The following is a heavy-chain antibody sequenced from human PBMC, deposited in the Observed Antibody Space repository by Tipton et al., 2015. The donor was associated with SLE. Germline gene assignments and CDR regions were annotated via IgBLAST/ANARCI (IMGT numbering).Heavy chain of an antibody. D-gene: IGHD3-22*01. V-gene: IGHV4-4*08. CDR2: IYTSGST. J-gene: IGHJ4*02. CDR1: GGSISSYY. Sequence: TLSLTCTVSGGSISSYYWSWIRQPPGKGLEWIGYIYTSGSTNYNPSLKSRVTISVDTSKNQFSLKLSSVTAADTAVYYCARDHYYDRAYFDYWGQGTLVTVSS. CDR3: ARDHYYDRAYFDY.